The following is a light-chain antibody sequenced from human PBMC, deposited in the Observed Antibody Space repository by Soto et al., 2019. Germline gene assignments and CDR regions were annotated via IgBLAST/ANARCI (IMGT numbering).Light chain of an antibody. CDR3: QQRNFWPIT. CDR1: QYINTR. CDR2: DAS. Sequence: EIVLTQSPATLSSFPGDRVTLSCRASQYINTRLAWYQHRPGQAPRLLIYDASNRATGIPARFSGSGSGTDFILTISSLEPEDSAVYYCQQRNFWPITFGQGTRLEIK. V-gene: IGKV3-11*01. J-gene: IGKJ5*01.